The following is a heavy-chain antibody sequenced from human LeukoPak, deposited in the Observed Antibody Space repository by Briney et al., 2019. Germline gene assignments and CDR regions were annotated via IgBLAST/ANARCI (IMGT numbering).Heavy chain of an antibody. J-gene: IGHJ6*02. Sequence: PSQTLSLTCTVSGGSISITGISWNWVRQPPGKGLEWIGCVYHSGSTYLNPSLKSRVTMSVDKSKNQFSLKLNSVTAADTAVYYCARSPRSGYYYYYGMDVWGQGTTVTVSS. D-gene: IGHD3-3*01. CDR2: VYHSGST. CDR3: ARSPRSGYYYYYGMDV. V-gene: IGHV4-30-2*01. CDR1: GGSISITGIS.